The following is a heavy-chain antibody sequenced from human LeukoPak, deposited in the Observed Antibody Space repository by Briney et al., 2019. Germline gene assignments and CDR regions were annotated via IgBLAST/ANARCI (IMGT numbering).Heavy chain of an antibody. D-gene: IGHD3-9*01. J-gene: IGHJ4*02. V-gene: IGHV4-61*01. Sequence: SETLSLTCTVSVDSVSSGSYCCSSIRQPPGKGLGWTGYIYYSGSTNYNPSLKSRVIISVDTCKKQFALKLSYVTDDDPDGYFCARVEDILTGYSIGYWGQGTLVTVSS. CDR3: ARVEDILTGYSIGY. CDR2: IYYSGST. CDR1: VDSVSSGSYC.